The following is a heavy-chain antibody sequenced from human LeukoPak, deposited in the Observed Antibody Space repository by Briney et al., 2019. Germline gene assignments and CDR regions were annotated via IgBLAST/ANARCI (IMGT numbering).Heavy chain of an antibody. D-gene: IGHD3-10*01. V-gene: IGHV4-34*01. CDR3: ARAPYGSGRGRFDY. CDR1: GGSFSGYY. Sequence: SETLSLTCAVYGGSFSGYYWSWIRQPPGKGLEWIGEINHSGSTNYNPSLKSRVTISVDTSKNQFSLKLSSVTAADTAVYYCARAPYGSGRGRFDYWGQGTLVTVSS. J-gene: IGHJ4*02. CDR2: INHSGST.